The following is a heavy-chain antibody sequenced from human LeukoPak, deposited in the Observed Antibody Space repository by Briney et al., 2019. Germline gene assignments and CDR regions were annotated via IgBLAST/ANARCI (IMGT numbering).Heavy chain of an antibody. D-gene: IGHD2-21*02. CDR2: IYYSGST. V-gene: IGHV4-59*08. CDR1: GGSISSYY. CDR3: ARQSGGGSVTAIYYFDY. Sequence: SETLSLTCTVSGGSISSYYWSWIRQTPGKGLEWIGNIYYSGSTNYNPSLKSRVSISVDTSKTQFSLRLSSVTAADTAVYYCARQSGGGSVTAIYYFDYWGQGSLVTVSS. J-gene: IGHJ4*02.